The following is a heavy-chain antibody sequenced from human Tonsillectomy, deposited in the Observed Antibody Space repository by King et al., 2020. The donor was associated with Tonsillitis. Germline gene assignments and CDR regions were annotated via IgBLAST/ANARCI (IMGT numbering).Heavy chain of an antibody. CDR2: IYYSGST. V-gene: IGHV4-39*01. CDR1: GGSISSSSYY. J-gene: IGHJ4*02. Sequence: QMQLQESGPGLVKPSETLSLSCTVSGGSISSSSYYWGWIRQPPGKGLEWIGSIYYSGSTYYNPSLKSRVTISVDTSKNQFSLKLSSVTAADTAVYYCARTSGEYYFDYWGQGTLVTVSS. D-gene: IGHD1-26*01. CDR3: ARTSGEYYFDY.